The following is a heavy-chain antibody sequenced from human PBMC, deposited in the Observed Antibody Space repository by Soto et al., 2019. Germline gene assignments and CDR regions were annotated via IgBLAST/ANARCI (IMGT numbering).Heavy chain of an antibody. CDR3: ARGRFRRTWFDP. Sequence: QVQLVQSGAEVKKPGASVKVSCKASGYTFTNYDIHWVRQATGQGLEWMGWMNPDSGNTGQSEQFQGRVTMTRDTSISTAYMELSSLRSEDTAVYYCARGRFRRTWFDPWGQGTLVTVS. D-gene: IGHD3-16*01. J-gene: IGHJ5*02. CDR2: MNPDSGNT. V-gene: IGHV1-8*01. CDR1: GYTFTNYD.